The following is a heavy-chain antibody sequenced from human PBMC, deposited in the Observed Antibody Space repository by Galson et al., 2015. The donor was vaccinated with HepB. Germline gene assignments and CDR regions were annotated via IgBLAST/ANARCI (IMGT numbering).Heavy chain of an antibody. CDR1: GGSTRSSSYY. J-gene: IGHJ4*02. V-gene: IGHV4-39*01. CDR3: ARGPRVAGLYFDF. D-gene: IGHD6-19*01. Sequence: ETLSLTYSVSGGSTRSSSYYWGWVRQPPGKALEWIGCISSGGNTFYNPSLKSRVTISVDTSQSQFSLRLTSLSVADTSVYFCARGPRVAGLYFDFWGQGVLVRVSS. CDR2: ISSGGNT.